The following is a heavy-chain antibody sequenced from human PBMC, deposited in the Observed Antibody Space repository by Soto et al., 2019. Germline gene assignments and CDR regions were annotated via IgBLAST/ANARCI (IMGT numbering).Heavy chain of an antibody. CDR3: ARLKVGATANQPLNCDY. V-gene: IGHV1-18*01. CDR1: GYTFTSYG. J-gene: IGHJ4*02. Sequence: QVQLVQSGAEVKKPGASVKVSCKASGYTFTSYGISWVRQAPGQGLEWMGWISAYNSNTNYAQKLQGRVTMTTDTPTRTAYMELRSLRSDDTAVYYCARLKVGATANQPLNCDYWGQGTLVTVSS. D-gene: IGHD1-26*01. CDR2: ISAYNSNT.